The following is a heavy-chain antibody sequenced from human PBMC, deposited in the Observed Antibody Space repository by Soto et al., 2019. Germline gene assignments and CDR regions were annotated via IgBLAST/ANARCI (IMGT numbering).Heavy chain of an antibody. J-gene: IGHJ4*02. V-gene: IGHV3-30-3*01. Sequence: GGSLRLSCAASGFTLSSYAMHWVRQAPGKGLEWVALISYDGSDKDHADSVKGRFTISRDNSRNTLFLQMNSLRAEDTAVYYCARDYYKYYDSSGYYRSPAYWGQGTLVTVSS. D-gene: IGHD3-22*01. CDR2: ISYDGSDK. CDR3: ARDYYKYYDSSGYYRSPAY. CDR1: GFTLSSYA.